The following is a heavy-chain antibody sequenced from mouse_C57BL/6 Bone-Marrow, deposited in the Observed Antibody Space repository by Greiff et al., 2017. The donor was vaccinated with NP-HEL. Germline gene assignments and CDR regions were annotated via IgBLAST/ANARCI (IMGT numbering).Heavy chain of an antibody. CDR3: AKGEAYGYDGGAWFAY. CDR1: GFSLTSYG. Sequence: VKLVESGPGLVAPSQSLSITCTVSGFSLTSYGVSWVRQPPGKGLEWLGVIWGDGSTNYHSAPISRLSISKDNSKNQVFLKLNSLQTDDTATYYCAKGEAYGYDGGAWFAYWGQGTLVTVSA. J-gene: IGHJ3*01. D-gene: IGHD2-2*01. V-gene: IGHV2-3*01. CDR2: IWGDGST.